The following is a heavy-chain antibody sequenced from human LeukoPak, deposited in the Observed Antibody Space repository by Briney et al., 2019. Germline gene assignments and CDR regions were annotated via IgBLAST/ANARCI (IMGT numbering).Heavy chain of an antibody. CDR3: ARADCSSSTCYLRRSWFDP. CDR1: GFTLSDYD. V-gene: IGHV3-21*01. Sequence: GGSLRLFCAASGFTLSDYDMNWVRQAPGKGLEWVSSISTSSRYIYYKDSVRGRFTISRDDAKNSLYLEMNSLRAEDTAVYYCARADCSSSTCYLRRSWFDPWGQGTLVTVSS. D-gene: IGHD2-2*01. CDR2: ISTSSRYI. J-gene: IGHJ5*02.